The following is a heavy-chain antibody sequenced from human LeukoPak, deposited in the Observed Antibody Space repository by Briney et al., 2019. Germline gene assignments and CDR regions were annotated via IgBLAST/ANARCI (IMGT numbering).Heavy chain of an antibody. D-gene: IGHD3-9*01. CDR3: ARDKAVLRYFDWPFDY. Sequence: ASVKVSCKASGYTFTSYGISWVRQAPGQGLEWMGWISAYNANTNYAQKLQGRVTMTTDTSTTTAYMELRSLRSDDTAVYYCARDKAVLRYFDWPFDYWGQGTLVTVSS. J-gene: IGHJ4*02. V-gene: IGHV1-18*01. CDR1: GYTFTSYG. CDR2: ISAYNANT.